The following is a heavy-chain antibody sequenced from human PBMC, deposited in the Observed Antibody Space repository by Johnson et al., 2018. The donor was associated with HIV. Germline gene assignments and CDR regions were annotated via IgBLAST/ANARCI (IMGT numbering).Heavy chain of an antibody. CDR1: GFTFGNYA. CDR2: IWSDGSNK. D-gene: IGHD1-26*01. CDR3: AKDRYGGSYPDAFDI. J-gene: IGHJ3*02. Sequence: QVQLVESGGGVVQPERSLRLSCAASGFTFGNYAMHWVRQHPGEGLEWVAVIWSDGSNKYYVESVKGRFTISRDNSKNTLFLQMNSLRPEDTSVYYCAKDRYGGSYPDAFDIWGQGTMVTVSS. V-gene: IGHV3-33*06.